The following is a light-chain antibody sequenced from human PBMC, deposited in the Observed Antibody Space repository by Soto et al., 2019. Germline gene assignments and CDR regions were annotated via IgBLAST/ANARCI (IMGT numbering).Light chain of an antibody. J-gene: IGLJ2*01. Sequence: QSALTQPASVSGSPGQSITISCTGTSSDVGGYNYVSWYQQYPGKAPKLMIYDVSNRPSGVSNRFSGSKSGNTASLTISGLQAEDEADYYCSSYTSSSTLLVLFGGGTKRPS. CDR1: SSDVGGYNY. V-gene: IGLV2-14*01. CDR3: SSYTSSSTLLVL. CDR2: DVS.